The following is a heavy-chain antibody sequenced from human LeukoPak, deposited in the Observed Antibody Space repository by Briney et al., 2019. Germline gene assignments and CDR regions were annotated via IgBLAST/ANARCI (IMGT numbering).Heavy chain of an antibody. V-gene: IGHV4-59*01. CDR1: GGSISSYY. D-gene: IGHD3-10*01. J-gene: IGHJ5*02. Sequence: RPSETLSLTCTVSGGSISSYYWSWIRQPPGKGLEWIGYIYYSGSTNYNPSLKSRVTISVETSKNQFSLKLSSVTAADTAVYYCARDRGNYYGSGSYYDWFDPWGQGTLVTVSS. CDR3: ARDRGNYYGSGSYYDWFDP. CDR2: IYYSGST.